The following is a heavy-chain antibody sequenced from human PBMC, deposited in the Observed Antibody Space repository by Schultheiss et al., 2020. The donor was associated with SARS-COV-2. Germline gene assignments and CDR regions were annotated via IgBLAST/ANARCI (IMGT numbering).Heavy chain of an antibody. CDR3: ARASSYYYMDV. CDR2: INSDGSST. CDR1: GFTFSSYW. J-gene: IGHJ6*03. Sequence: GGSLRLSCAASGFTFSSYWMHWVRQAPGKGLVWVSRINSDGSSTSYADSVKGRFTISRHNSKNTLYLQMNSLRAEDTAVYYCARASSYYYMDVWGKGTTVTAP. V-gene: IGHV3-74*01.